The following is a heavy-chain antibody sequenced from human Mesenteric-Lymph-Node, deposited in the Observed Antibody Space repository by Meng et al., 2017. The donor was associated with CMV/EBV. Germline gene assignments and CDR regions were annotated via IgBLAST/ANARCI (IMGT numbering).Heavy chain of an antibody. J-gene: IGHJ6*02. CDR2: INSDGSST. CDR1: GFTFSSYW. D-gene: IGHD3-10*01. V-gene: IGHV3-74*01. Sequence: GESLKISCADSGFTFSSYWMHWVRQAPGKGLVWVSRINSDGSSTSYADSVKGRFTISRDNAKNSLHLQMNSLRVEDTAVYYCARDITMVRGVIITGMDVWGQGTTVTVSS. CDR3: ARDITMVRGVIITGMDV.